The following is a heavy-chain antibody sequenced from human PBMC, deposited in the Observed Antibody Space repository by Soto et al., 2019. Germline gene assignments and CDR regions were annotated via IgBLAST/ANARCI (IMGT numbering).Heavy chain of an antibody. Sequence: QVQLVQSGAEVRKPGASVKLSCQTSGYPFNSYHMHWVRQAPGQGLEWMGVINPTEGRTRYSQKFQDRVTMTRDTSTSTVYMELSSLRSEVTAMYFCARGREISFGYNWFDPWGQGTRVTVSS. CDR1: GYPFNSYH. D-gene: IGHD5-18*01. CDR2: INPTEGRT. J-gene: IGHJ5*02. V-gene: IGHV1-46*02. CDR3: ARGREISFGYNWFDP.